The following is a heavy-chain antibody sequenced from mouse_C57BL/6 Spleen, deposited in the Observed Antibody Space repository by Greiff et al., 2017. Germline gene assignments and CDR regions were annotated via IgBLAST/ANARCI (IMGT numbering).Heavy chain of an antibody. CDR1: GYAFSSSW. J-gene: IGHJ2*01. CDR3: AGNYYGSSYVYFDY. V-gene: IGHV1-82*01. CDR2: IYPGDGDT. D-gene: IGHD1-1*01. Sequence: VQLQQSGPELVKPGASVKISCKASGYAFSSSWMNWVKQRPGKGLEWIGRIYPGDGDTNYNGKFKGKATLTADKSSSTAYMHLSSLTSEDSAVYFCAGNYYGSSYVYFDYWGQGTTLTVSS.